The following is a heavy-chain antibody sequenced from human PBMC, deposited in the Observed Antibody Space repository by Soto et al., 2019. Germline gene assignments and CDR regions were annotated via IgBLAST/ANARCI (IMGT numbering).Heavy chain of an antibody. CDR1: GGSINSDY. V-gene: IGHV4-59*01. D-gene: IGHD5-12*01. CDR3: GRGVATNEFDS. Sequence: PSETLSLTCTVSGGSINSDYWSWIRQPPGKGLEWIGYIFYSGYTKHDPSLKSRVTISVDTSKNQFSLTLSSVTAADTAVYYRGRGVATNEFDSWGQGTLVTVSS. J-gene: IGHJ4*02. CDR2: IFYSGYT.